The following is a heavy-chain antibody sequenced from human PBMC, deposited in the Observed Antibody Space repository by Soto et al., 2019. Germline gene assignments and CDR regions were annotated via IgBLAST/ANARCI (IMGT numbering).Heavy chain of an antibody. D-gene: IGHD6-13*01. CDR1: GYSFTSYW. CDR3: ARPRSSSRNYYGMDV. CDR2: IYPGDSDT. V-gene: IGHV5-51*01. J-gene: IGHJ6*02. Sequence: PGESLKICCKGSGYSFTSYWIGWVRQMPGKGLEWMGIIYPGDSDTRYSPSFQGQVTISADKSISTAYLQWSSLKASDTAMYYCARPRSSSRNYYGMDVWGQGTTVTVSS.